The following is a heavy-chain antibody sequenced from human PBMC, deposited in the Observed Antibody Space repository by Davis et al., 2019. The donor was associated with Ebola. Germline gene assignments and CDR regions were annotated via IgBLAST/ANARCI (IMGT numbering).Heavy chain of an antibody. CDR1: GFTFSDYY. J-gene: IGHJ6*04. CDR2: ISSSGSTI. V-gene: IGHV3-11*01. CDR3: ARDRSGFYGMDV. Sequence: GESLKISCAASGFTFSDYYMSWIRQAPGKGLEWVSYISSSGSTIYYADSVKGRFTISRDNAKNSLYLQMNSLRAEETAVYYCARDRSGFYGMDVWGKGTTVTVSS.